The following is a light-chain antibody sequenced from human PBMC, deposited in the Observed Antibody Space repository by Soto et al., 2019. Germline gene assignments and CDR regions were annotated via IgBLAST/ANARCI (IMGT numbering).Light chain of an antibody. CDR3: QQYNNWPRT. J-gene: IGKJ1*01. V-gene: IGKV3-15*01. CDR1: QRVGSN. CDR2: GAS. Sequence: VVRTQSPDTLSVSPGERATLSCMASQRVGSNLAWYQQKLGQAPRLLIYGASTRATDIPPRFSASGSGTEFTLTISSLQHEDFAIYYCQQYNNWPRTFGQGTKVDIK.